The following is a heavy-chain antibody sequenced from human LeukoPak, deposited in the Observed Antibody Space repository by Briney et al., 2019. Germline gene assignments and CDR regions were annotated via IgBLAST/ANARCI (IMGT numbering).Heavy chain of an antibody. D-gene: IGHD6-19*01. CDR3: ARDWYSSGWYSYYYYYMDV. J-gene: IGHJ6*03. V-gene: IGHV3-11*04. CDR2: ISSSGSTI. Sequence: PGGSLRLSCAASGFTFSDYYMSWIRQAPGKGLEWVSYISSSGSTIYYADSVKGRVTISRDNAKNSLYLQMNSLRAEDTAVYYCARDWYSSGWYSYYYYYMDVWGKGTTVTVSS. CDR1: GFTFSDYY.